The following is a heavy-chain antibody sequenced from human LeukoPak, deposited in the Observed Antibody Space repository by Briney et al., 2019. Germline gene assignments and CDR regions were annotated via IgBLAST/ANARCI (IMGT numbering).Heavy chain of an antibody. J-gene: IGHJ5*02. CDR2: ISGSGGST. CDR3: AKLGIVVVVAATTWFDP. Sequence: GGLLRLSCPASGFTFSSYAMSWVRQAPGKGLEWVSAISGSGGSTYYADSVKGRFTISRDNSKNTLYLQMNSLRAEDTAVYYCAKLGIVVVVAATTWFDPWGQGTLVTVSS. D-gene: IGHD2-15*01. CDR1: GFTFSSYA. V-gene: IGHV3-23*01.